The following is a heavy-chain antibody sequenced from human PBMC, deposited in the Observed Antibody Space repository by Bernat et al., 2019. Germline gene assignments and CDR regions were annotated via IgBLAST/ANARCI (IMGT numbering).Heavy chain of an antibody. V-gene: IGHV3-33*06. CDR1: GFTFSSYG. J-gene: IGHJ6*02. CDR2: IWYDGSNK. D-gene: IGHD5-18*01. Sequence: QVQLVESGGGVVQPGRSLRLSCAASGFTFSSYGMHWVRQAPGKGLEWVAVIWYDGSNKYYADSVKGRFTISRDNSKNTLYLQMNSLRAEDTAVYYCAKGGGYSYGWAYYYYGMDVWGQGTTVTVSS. CDR3: AKGGGYSYGWAYYYYGMDV.